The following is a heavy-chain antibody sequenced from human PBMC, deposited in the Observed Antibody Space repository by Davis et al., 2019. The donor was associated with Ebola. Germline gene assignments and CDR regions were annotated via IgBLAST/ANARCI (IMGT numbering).Heavy chain of an antibody. J-gene: IGHJ4*02. CDR2: IYYSGST. CDR1: GGSISSGGYY. Sequence: SETLSLTCTVSGGSISSGGYYWSWIRQHPGKGLEWIGYIYYSGSTYYNPSLKSRVTISVDTSKNQFSLKLISVTAADTAVYYCAGAGYSSGWNFDYWGQGTLVTVSS. V-gene: IGHV4-31*03. D-gene: IGHD6-19*01. CDR3: AGAGYSSGWNFDY.